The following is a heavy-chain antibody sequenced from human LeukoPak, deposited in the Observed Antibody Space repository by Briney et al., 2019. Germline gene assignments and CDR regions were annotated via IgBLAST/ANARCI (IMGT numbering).Heavy chain of an antibody. CDR3: VISSGWKGGYYFDF. CDR1: GLTVSSSY. V-gene: IGHV3-48*04. J-gene: IGHJ4*02. D-gene: IGHD6-19*01. Sequence: PGGSLRLSCAASGLTVSSSYMSWVRQAPGKGLEWVSYISGSSSTIYYADSVKGRFTISRDNAKNSLYLQMNSLRAEDTGVYYCVISSGWKGGYYFDFWGQGTLVTVSA. CDR2: ISGSSSTI.